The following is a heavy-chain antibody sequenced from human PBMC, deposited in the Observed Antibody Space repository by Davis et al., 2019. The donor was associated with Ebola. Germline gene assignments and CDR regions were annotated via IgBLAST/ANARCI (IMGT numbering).Heavy chain of an antibody. D-gene: IGHD2-15*01. CDR2: INPSGGST. J-gene: IGHJ3*02. CDR3: ASSVVVAATPAHDAFDI. CDR1: GYTFTSYY. V-gene: IGHV1-46*01. Sequence: ASVKVSCKASGYTFTSYYMHWVRQAPGQGLEWMGIINPSGGSTSYAQKFQGRVTMTRDTSTSTVYMELSSLRSEDTAVYYCASSVVVAATPAHDAFDIWGQGTMVTVSS.